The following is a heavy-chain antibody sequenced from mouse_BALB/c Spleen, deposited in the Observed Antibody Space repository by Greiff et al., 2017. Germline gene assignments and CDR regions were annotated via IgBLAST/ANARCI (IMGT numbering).Heavy chain of an antibody. CDR3: TRPGFAY. V-gene: IGHV6-6*02. CDR2: IRLKSNNYAT. CDR1: GFTFSNYW. Sequence: EVQLVESGGGLVQPGGSMKLSCVASGFTFSNYWMNWVRQSPEKGLEWVAEIRLKSNNYATHYAESVKGRFTISRDDSKSSVYLQMNNLRAEDTGIYYCTRPGFAYWGQGTLVTVSA. J-gene: IGHJ3*01.